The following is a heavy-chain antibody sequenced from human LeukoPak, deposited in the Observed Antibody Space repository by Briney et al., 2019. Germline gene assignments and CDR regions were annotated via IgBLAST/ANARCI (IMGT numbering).Heavy chain of an antibody. CDR2: IRYDGSNK. Sequence: GGSLRLSCAASGFTFSSYGMHWVRQAPGKGLEWVAFIRYDGSNKYYADSVKGRFTISRDNSKNTLYLQMNSLRAEDTAVYYCAKDRGRVAAAGRVFDYWGQGTLVTVSS. CDR1: GFTFSSYG. CDR3: AKDRGRVAAAGRVFDY. J-gene: IGHJ4*02. V-gene: IGHV3-30*02. D-gene: IGHD6-13*01.